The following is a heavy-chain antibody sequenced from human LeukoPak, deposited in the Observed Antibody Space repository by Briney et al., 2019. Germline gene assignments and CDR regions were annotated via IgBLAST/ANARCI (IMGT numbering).Heavy chain of an antibody. J-gene: IGHJ5*02. V-gene: IGHV3-9*01. CDR2: INWSNITV. D-gene: IGHD6-13*01. Sequence: GGSLRLSCVISGFRFDNFAMHWVRQAPGKGLEWVAGINWSNITVVYADAVKGRFTISRDNSKNSLYLLLNDLRAEDTAFYFCAKDSSGGVSSAGILYHWGPGTLVSVSP. CDR3: AKDSSGGVSSAGILYH. CDR1: GFRFDNFA.